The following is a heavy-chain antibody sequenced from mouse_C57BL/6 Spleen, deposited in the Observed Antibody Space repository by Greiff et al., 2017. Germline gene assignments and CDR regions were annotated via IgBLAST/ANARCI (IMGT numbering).Heavy chain of an antibody. V-gene: IGHV2-2*01. Sequence: QVQLQQSGPGLVQPSQSLSITCTVSGFSLTSYGVHWVRQSPGKGLEWLGVIWSGGSTDYNAAFISRLSISKDNSKGQVFFKMNSLQADDTAIYYCARIRRRHAMDYWGQGTSVTVSS. CDR3: ARIRRRHAMDY. J-gene: IGHJ4*01. CDR2: IWSGGST. D-gene: IGHD1-1*01. CDR1: GFSLTSYG.